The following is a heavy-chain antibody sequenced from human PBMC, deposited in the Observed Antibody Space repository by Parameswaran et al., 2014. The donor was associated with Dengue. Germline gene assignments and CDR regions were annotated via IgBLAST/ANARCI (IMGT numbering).Heavy chain of an antibody. J-gene: IGHJ3*02. Sequence: WIRQPPGKGLEWIGSISYRGSTHYNPSLKSRVTISVDTSKNQFSLKLSSVTAADTAVYDCARDNRRAFDIWGQGTMVNRLL. CDR2: ISYRGST. CDR3: ARDNRRAFDI. V-gene: IGHV4-39*07.